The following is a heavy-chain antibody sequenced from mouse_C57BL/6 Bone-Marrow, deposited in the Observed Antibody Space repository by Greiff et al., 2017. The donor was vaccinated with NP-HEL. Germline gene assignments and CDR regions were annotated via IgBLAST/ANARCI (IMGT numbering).Heavy chain of an antibody. Sequence: QVHVKQSGAELVKPGASVKISCKASGYAFSSYWMNWVKQRPGKGLEWIGQIYPGDGDTNYNGKFKGKATLTADKSSSTAYMQLSSLTSEDSAVYFCARGNYGNYPFDYWGQGTTLTVSS. CDR1: GYAFSSYW. V-gene: IGHV1-80*01. CDR2: IYPGDGDT. CDR3: ARGNYGNYPFDY. J-gene: IGHJ2*01. D-gene: IGHD2-1*01.